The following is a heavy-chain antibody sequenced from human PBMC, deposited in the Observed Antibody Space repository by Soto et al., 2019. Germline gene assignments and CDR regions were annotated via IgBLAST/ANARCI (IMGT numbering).Heavy chain of an antibody. V-gene: IGHV3-21*01. CDR1: GFAFNNYG. CDR2: ISKSDYT. CDR3: AREDSIIIPAVSDC. J-gene: IGHJ4*02. Sequence: GGSLRLSCTVSGFAFNNYGINWVRQAPGQGLEWVSSISKSDYTYYSDSVKGRFTISRDNAKNSVSLQMNTLRVEDTAVYYCAREDSIIIPAVSDCWGQGTLVTVSS. D-gene: IGHD2-2*01.